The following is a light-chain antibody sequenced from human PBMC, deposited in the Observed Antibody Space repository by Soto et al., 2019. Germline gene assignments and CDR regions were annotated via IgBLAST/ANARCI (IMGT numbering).Light chain of an antibody. CDR3: QQCHATPLT. CDR2: AAS. J-gene: IGKJ5*01. V-gene: IGKV1-39*01. Sequence: DIQMTQSPSSLSASVGERVTIPCRASQSISSYLNWYQQKPGKAPELLIYAASSLQSGVPSRFSGSGSGTDFTLTISSLQPEDFGIYYCQQCHATPLTFGQGTRLE. CDR1: QSISSY.